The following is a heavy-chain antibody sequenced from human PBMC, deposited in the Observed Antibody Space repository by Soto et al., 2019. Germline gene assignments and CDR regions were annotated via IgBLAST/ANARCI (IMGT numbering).Heavy chain of an antibody. J-gene: IGHJ6*02. Sequence: QVQLVQSGAEVKKPGSSVQVSCKASGGTFSSYAISWVRQAPGQGLEWMGGIIPIFGTANYAQKFQGRVTITADESTSTAYRELSSLRSEDTAVYYCARDGKAYSGYDYYYYYYGMDVWGQGTTVTVSS. CDR3: ARDGKAYSGYDYYYYYYGMDV. D-gene: IGHD5-12*01. CDR1: GGTFSSYA. V-gene: IGHV1-69*01. CDR2: IIPIFGTA.